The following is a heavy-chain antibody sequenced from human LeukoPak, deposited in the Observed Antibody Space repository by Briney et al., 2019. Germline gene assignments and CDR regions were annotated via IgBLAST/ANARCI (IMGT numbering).Heavy chain of an antibody. CDR3: VAFMIRGAFDN. Sequence: GGSLRLSCAAAGFTFSNYGLSWVRQAPGKGLEWVSSICVTSNTVYAVSVKRRFTISRDNSKNTLFLQMDSLRDEDTAVYYCVAFMIRGAFDNWGRGSLVSVSS. CDR2: ICVTSNT. V-gene: IGHV3-23*01. J-gene: IGHJ4*02. CDR1: GFTFSNYG. D-gene: IGHD3-10*01.